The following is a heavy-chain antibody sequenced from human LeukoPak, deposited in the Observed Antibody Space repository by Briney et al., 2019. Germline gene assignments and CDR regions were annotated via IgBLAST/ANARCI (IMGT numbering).Heavy chain of an antibody. Sequence: GGSLRLSCAASGFTFSTYWMTWVRQAPGKGLEWVANIKEDGSQKYYVDSVKGRFTISRDNAMNSLYLQMDSLRAEDTAVYYCARGTGCAGGTCFSFYDYWGQGTLVTVSS. V-gene: IGHV3-7*01. CDR2: IKEDGSQK. J-gene: IGHJ4*02. D-gene: IGHD2-15*01. CDR3: ARGTGCAGGTCFSFYDY. CDR1: GFTFSTYW.